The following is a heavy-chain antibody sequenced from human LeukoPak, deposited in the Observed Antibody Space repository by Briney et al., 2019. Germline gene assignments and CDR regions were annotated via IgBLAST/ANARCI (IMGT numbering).Heavy chain of an antibody. CDR1: GDSVSSNRGV. V-gene: IGHV6-1*01. J-gene: IGHJ3*01. CDR3: ARSLWGGAFDV. D-gene: IGHD3-16*01. Sequence: SQTLSLTCAISGDSVSSNRGVWNWIRQSPSRGLEWLGKTYYRSKWYNDYAVSVKSRITINPDTSKNQFSLHLNSVTPEDTAVYYCARSLWGGAFDVWGQGTMVAVSS. CDR2: TYYRSKWYN.